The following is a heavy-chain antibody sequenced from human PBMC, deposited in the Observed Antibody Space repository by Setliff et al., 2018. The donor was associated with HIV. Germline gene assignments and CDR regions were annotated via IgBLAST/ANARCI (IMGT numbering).Heavy chain of an antibody. D-gene: IGHD6-19*01. V-gene: IGHV4-59*01. CDR2: IYYTGST. CDR3: ARFSSGWYAHY. CDR1: GGSMSSYY. Sequence: SETLSLTCTVSGGSMSSYYWSWIRQPPGKGLEWIGSIYYTGSTDYNPSLMSRVTISVDTPKNQLSLKLTSVTVADTAVYYCARFSSGWYAHYWGQGTLVTVSS. J-gene: IGHJ4*02.